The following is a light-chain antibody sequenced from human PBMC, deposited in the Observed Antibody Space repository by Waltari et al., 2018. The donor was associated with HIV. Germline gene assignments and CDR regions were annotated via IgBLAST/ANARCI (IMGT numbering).Light chain of an antibody. V-gene: IGLV2-14*01. J-gene: IGLJ3*02. CDR1: RSDVGDYNY. CDR2: EVS. Sequence: QSALTQPASVSGSPGQSITISCTGTRSDVGDYNYVSWYQQLPGKAPKLIIYEVSNRPSGVSNLFSRSKSGNTASLTISGLQPEDEADFYCSSYTTTSTGVLFGGGTKLTVL. CDR3: SSYTTTSTGVL.